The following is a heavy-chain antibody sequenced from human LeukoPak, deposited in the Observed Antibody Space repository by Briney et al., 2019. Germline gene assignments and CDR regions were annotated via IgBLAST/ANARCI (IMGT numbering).Heavy chain of an antibody. CDR2: ISSSGSTI. Sequence: GGSLRLSCAASGFTFSSYEMNWVRQAPGKGLEWVSYISSSGSTIYYADSVKGRFTISRDNAKNSLYLQMNSLRAEDTAVYYCAREIFWSGYYTLDYWGQGTLVTFSS. J-gene: IGHJ4*02. D-gene: IGHD3-3*01. CDR1: GFTFSSYE. V-gene: IGHV3-48*03. CDR3: AREIFWSGYYTLDY.